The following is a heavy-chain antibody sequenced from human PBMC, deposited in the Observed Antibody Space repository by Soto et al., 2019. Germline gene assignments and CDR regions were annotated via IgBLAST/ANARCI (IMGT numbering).Heavy chain of an antibody. Sequence: PGGSLRLSCAASGFTVSTKYMSWVRQAPGKGLEWVSAISGSGGSTYYADSVKGRFTISRDNSKNTLYLQMNSLRAEDTAVYYCAKPSPYSSGWYGFDYWGQGTLVTVSS. CDR1: GFTVSTKY. J-gene: IGHJ4*02. CDR3: AKPSPYSSGWYGFDY. CDR2: ISGSGGST. D-gene: IGHD6-19*01. V-gene: IGHV3-23*01.